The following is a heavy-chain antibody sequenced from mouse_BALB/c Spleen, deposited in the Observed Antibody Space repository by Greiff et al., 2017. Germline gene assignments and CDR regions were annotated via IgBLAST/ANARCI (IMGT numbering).Heavy chain of an antibody. CDR1: GFSLTSYD. CDR2: IWTGGGT. D-gene: IGHD1-1*01. Sequence: VQLMESGPGLVAPSQSLSITCTVSGFSLTSYDISWIRQPPGKGLEWLGVIWTGGGTNYNSAFMSRLSISKDNSKSQVFLKMNSLQTDDTAIYYCVRESSAWFAYWGQGTLVTVSA. J-gene: IGHJ3*01. CDR3: VRESSAWFAY. V-gene: IGHV2-9-2*01.